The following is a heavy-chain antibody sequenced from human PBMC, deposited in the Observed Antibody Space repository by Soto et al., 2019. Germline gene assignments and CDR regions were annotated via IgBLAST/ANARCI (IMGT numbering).Heavy chain of an antibody. CDR2: INAGNGNT. J-gene: IGHJ6*02. CDR1: GYTFTSYA. CDR3: ASSYSNYALIDYYYYGMDV. D-gene: IGHD4-4*01. Sequence: QVQLVQSGAEVTKPGASVKVSCKASGYTFTSYAMHWVRQAPGQRLEWMGWINAGNGNTKYSQKFQGRVTITRDTSASTAYRELSSLRSEDTAVYYCASSYSNYALIDYYYYGMDVWGQGTTVTVSS. V-gene: IGHV1-3*01.